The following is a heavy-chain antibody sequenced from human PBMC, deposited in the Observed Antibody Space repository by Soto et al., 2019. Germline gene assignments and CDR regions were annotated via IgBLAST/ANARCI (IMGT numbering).Heavy chain of an antibody. CDR1: GGSLSGYY. J-gene: IGHJ4*02. CDR3: ERGQEGVVATH. V-gene: IGHV4-34*01. CDR2: VKDGGHT. Sequence: QVQLQQWGAGLLKPSETLSLNCAVTGGSLSGYYWSWIRQPPGKGLERIGEVKDGGHTNYSPSLRGRVTISSDTSNSQCSLRLNSVTAADTGVYYCERGQEGVVATHWDQGSLVTVSS. D-gene: IGHD5-12*01.